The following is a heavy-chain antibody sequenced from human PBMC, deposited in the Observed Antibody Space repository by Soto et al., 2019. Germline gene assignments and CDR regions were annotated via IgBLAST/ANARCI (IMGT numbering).Heavy chain of an antibody. Sequence: SETLSLTCAVYGGSFSGYYWSWIRQPPGKGLEWIGEINHSGSTNYNPSLKSRVTISVDTSKNQFSLKLSSVTAADTAVYYCARRYYGSGSYYNDRYWYFDLWGRGTLVT. J-gene: IGHJ2*01. V-gene: IGHV4-34*01. CDR1: GGSFSGYY. CDR3: ARRYYGSGSYYNDRYWYFDL. D-gene: IGHD3-10*01. CDR2: INHSGST.